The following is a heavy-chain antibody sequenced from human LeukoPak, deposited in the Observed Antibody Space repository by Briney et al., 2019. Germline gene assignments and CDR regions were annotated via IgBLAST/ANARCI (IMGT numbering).Heavy chain of an antibody. CDR2: MNPNSGNT. CDR3: ARVRVDPDGYENCDF. J-gene: IGHJ4*02. V-gene: IGHV1-8*01. CDR1: GYTFTSYD. Sequence: ASVKVSCKASGYTFTSYDINWVRQATGQGLEWMGWMNPNSGNTGYAQKFHGRVTMTRNTSISTAYMELSSLRSEDTAVYYRARVRVDPDGYENCDFWGQGTLVTVPS. D-gene: IGHD5-12*01.